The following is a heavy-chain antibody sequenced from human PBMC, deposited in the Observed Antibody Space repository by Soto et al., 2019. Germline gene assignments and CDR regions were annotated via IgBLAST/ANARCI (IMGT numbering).Heavy chain of an antibody. V-gene: IGHV3-74*01. D-gene: IGHD3-10*01. J-gene: IGHJ4*02. CDR2: INSDGSST. CDR1: GFSFSSYW. Sequence: EVQLVESGGGLVQPGGSLRLSCAASGFSFSSYWMHWVRQAPGKGLVWVSIINSDGSSTIYADSVKGNFTIARDNAKNTVYLEMNSLRVEDTALYFCAKDGGFFDSWGQGTLVTVSS. CDR3: AKDGGFFDS.